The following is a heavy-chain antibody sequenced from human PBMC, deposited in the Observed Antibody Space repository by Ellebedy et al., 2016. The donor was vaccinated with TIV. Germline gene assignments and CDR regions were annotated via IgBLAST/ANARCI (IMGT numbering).Heavy chain of an antibody. CDR2: IDPSDSYT. D-gene: IGHD5-12*01. CDR1: GYSFTSNW. Sequence: GESLKISCKVSGYSFTSNWISWVRQMPGKGLEWVGRIDPSDSYTSYSPSFQGHVTITADTSISTAYLQWSSLKASDTAMYYCARNPGYHCGYFDFWGQGTLVTVSS. V-gene: IGHV5-10-1*01. J-gene: IGHJ4*02. CDR3: ARNPGYHCGYFDF.